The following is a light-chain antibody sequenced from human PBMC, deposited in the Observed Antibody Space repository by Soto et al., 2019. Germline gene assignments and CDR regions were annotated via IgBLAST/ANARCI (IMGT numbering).Light chain of an antibody. CDR3: SSYAGSNNYV. J-gene: IGLJ1*01. Sequence: QSALTQPPSASGSPGQSVTISCTGTSSDVGGFNYVSWYQQHPGKAPKLMIYEVSKRPSGVPDRFSGSKSGNTASLTVSGLQDEDEADYYCSSYAGSNNYVFGTGTKVTVL. V-gene: IGLV2-8*01. CDR2: EVS. CDR1: SSDVGGFNY.